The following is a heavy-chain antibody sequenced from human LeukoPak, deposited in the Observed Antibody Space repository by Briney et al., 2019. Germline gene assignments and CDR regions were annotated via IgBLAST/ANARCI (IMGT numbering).Heavy chain of an antibody. CDR3: ARTAEQDSDAYYSRLYFDL. V-gene: IGHV5-51*01. CDR2: IYLADSDT. CDR1: GYSFSNYW. D-gene: IGHD3-22*01. Sequence: GESLKISCKGSGYSFSNYWIGWVRQMPGKGLEWVGIIYLADSDTRYSPSFQGQVTISADKSISSAYLQWSSLKASDTAMFYCARTAEQDSDAYYSRLYFDLWGRGTLVTVSS. J-gene: IGHJ2*01.